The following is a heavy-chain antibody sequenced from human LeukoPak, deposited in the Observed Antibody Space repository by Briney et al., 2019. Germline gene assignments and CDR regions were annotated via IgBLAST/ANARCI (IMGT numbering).Heavy chain of an antibody. CDR1: GFTFSTYA. J-gene: IGHJ4*02. CDR2: ISYDGSNK. V-gene: IGHV3-30-3*01. CDR3: ARAHYYGSGSYYPPNDY. D-gene: IGHD3-10*01. Sequence: QSGGSLRLSCAASGFTFSTYAMHWVRQAPGKGLEWVAVISYDGSNKYYADSVKGRFTISRDNSKNTLYLQMNSLRAEDTAVYYCARAHYYGSGSYYPPNDYWGQGTLVTVSS.